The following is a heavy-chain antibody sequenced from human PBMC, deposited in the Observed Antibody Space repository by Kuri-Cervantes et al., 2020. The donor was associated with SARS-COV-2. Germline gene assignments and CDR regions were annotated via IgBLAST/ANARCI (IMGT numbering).Heavy chain of an antibody. CDR3: ARDLSWAAAGSLDY. CDR2: ISYDGSNK. J-gene: IGHJ4*02. CDR1: GFTFSSYA. D-gene: IGHD6-13*01. Sequence: GESLKISCAASGFTFSSYAMHWVRQAPGKGLEWVAVISYDGSNKYYADSVKGRFTISRDNSKNTLYLQMNSLRAEDPAVYYCARDLSWAAAGSLDYWGQGTLVTVSS. V-gene: IGHV3-30-3*01.